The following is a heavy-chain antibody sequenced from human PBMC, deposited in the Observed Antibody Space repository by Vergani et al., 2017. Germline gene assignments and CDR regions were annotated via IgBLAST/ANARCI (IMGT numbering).Heavy chain of an antibody. D-gene: IGHD6-6*01. J-gene: IGHJ5*02. CDR2: SNPNSGGT. CDR1: GSTFTGYY. Sequence: QVQLVQSGPEVKKPGASVKVSCQASGSTFTGYYLNWVRQAPGQGIEWMGWSNPNSGGTNYAQKLQGRVTMTTDTSTSTAYMERRSLRSDDTAVYYCARDSSWSGNWFDPWGQGTLVTVSS. V-gene: IGHV1-2*02. CDR3: ARDSSWSGNWFDP.